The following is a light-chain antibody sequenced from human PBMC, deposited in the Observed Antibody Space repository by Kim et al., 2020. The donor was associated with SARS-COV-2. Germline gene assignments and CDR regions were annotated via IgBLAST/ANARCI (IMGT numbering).Light chain of an antibody. CDR2: DDD. CDR3: QSYNRDNVL. Sequence: GNTVATSSTRSSDSIDANYVHWYQHRPGCVPTTVIYDDDQRPSGVSDRFSGSIDNSSNSASLTISGLRTEDETDYYCQSYNRDNVLFGGGTQLTVL. CDR1: SDSIDANY. V-gene: IGLV6-57*03. J-gene: IGLJ2*01.